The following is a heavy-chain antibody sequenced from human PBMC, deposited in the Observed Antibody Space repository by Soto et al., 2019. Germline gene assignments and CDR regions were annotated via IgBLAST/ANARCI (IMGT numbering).Heavy chain of an antibody. J-gene: IGHJ6*02. CDR3: ARDPMVRGVIPTYGMDV. Sequence: QVQLVESGGGLVKPGGSLRLSCAASGFTFSDYYMSWIRQAPGKGLEWVSYISSSSSYTNYADSVKGRFTISRDNAKNSLYLQMNSLRAEDTAVYYCARDPMVRGVIPTYGMDVWGQGTTVTVSS. CDR1: GFTFSDYY. CDR2: ISSSSSYT. V-gene: IGHV3-11*05. D-gene: IGHD3-10*01.